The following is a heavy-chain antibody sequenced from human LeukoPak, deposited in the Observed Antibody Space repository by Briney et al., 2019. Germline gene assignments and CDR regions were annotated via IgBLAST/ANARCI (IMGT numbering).Heavy chain of an antibody. D-gene: IGHD5-24*01. CDR1: EYTFTGYY. Sequence: GASVKVSCKASEYTFTGYYIHWVRQAPGQGLEWMGWINPNSGDTNYAQKFQGRVTMTRDTSTSTVYMELSSLRSEDTAVYYCARDPHVEMATVYYYYGMDVWGQGTTVTVSS. J-gene: IGHJ6*02. CDR2: INPNSGDT. V-gene: IGHV1-2*02. CDR3: ARDPHVEMATVYYYYGMDV.